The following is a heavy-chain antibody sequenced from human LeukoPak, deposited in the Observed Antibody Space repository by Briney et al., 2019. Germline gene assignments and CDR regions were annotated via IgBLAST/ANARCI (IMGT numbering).Heavy chain of an antibody. J-gene: IGHJ4*02. D-gene: IGHD5-18*01. Sequence: GGSLRLSCAASGFTFSSYEMNWVRQAPGKGLEWVSVIYSGGSTYYADSVKGRFTISRDNSKNTLYLQMNSLRAEDTAVYYCARESGYSYDYGYYFDYWGQGTLVTVSS. V-gene: IGHV3-53*01. CDR3: ARESGYSYDYGYYFDY. CDR1: GFTFSSYE. CDR2: IYSGGST.